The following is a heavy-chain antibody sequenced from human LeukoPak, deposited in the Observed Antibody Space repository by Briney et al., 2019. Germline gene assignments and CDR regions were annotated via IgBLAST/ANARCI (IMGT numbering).Heavy chain of an antibody. CDR1: GFTFSSCE. D-gene: IGHD2/OR15-2a*01. Sequence: GGSLRLSCAASGFTFSSCELSWVRQAPAKGLEWVSCISSSGSIIYYADSVKGRLTISRDSAKNSLYLQMNSLRAEDTAVYYCARHDCHSNSDAFDVWGQGTMVTVSS. CDR3: ARHDCHSNSDAFDV. V-gene: IGHV3-48*03. J-gene: IGHJ3*01. CDR2: ISSSGSII.